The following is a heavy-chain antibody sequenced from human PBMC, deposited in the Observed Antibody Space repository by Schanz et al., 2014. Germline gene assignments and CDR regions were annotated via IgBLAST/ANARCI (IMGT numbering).Heavy chain of an antibody. Sequence: QVELVESGGGVVQPGRSLRLSCAASGFIFSYYTIHWVRQAPGKGLEWVAVISDDGSRRHYADFVTGRFTISRDNSKDTVYLQMNSLRAEGPAVYYCARDLAGGGNDVWGQGTLVTVSS. CDR1: GFIFSYYT. D-gene: IGHD2-15*01. J-gene: IGHJ4*02. CDR2: ISDDGSRR. V-gene: IGHV3-30*04. CDR3: ARDLAGGGNDV.